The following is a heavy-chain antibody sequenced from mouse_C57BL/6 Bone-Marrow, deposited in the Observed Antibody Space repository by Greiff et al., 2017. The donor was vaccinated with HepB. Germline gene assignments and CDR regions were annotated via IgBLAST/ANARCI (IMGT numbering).Heavy chain of an antibody. CDR2: INPSNGGT. CDR3: ARSLYYSKWYFDV. D-gene: IGHD2-5*01. J-gene: IGHJ1*03. CDR1: GYTFTSYW. Sequence: VQLQQPGTELVKPGASVKLSCKASGYTFTSYWMHWVKQRPGQGLEWIGNINPSNGGTNYNEKFKSKATLTVDKSSSTAYMQLSSLTSEDSAVYYCARSLYYSKWYFDVWGTGTTVTVSS. V-gene: IGHV1-53*01.